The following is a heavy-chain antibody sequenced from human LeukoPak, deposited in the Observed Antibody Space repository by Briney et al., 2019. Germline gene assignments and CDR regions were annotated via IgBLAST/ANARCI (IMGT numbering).Heavy chain of an antibody. CDR1: GFTFSSFA. Sequence: PGGALRLSCVASGFTFSSFAMHWGRPAPGKGLGWGTFIRYDGTTKFYADSVKGRFTISRDNSKNILYLQMNSLRAEDTAVYYCAKDWEAYCGGDCYSAFDYWGQGTLVTVSS. CDR3: AKDWEAYCGGDCYSAFDY. J-gene: IGHJ4*02. V-gene: IGHV3-30*02. D-gene: IGHD2-21*01. CDR2: IRYDGTTK.